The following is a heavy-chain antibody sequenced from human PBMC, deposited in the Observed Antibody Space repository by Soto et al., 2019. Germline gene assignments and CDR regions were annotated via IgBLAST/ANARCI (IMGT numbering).Heavy chain of an antibody. CDR3: AKDPNFVVVPAATGGMDV. CDR2: INPNSGGT. D-gene: IGHD2-2*01. J-gene: IGHJ6*02. Sequence: ASVKVSCKASGYTFSDYYMHWVRQAPGQGLEWMGWINPNSGGTNYARKFQGRVTMTRVTSITTAYMELSSLRSDDTALYYCAKDPNFVVVPAATGGMDVWGQGTTVTVSS. CDR1: GYTFSDYY. V-gene: IGHV1-2*02.